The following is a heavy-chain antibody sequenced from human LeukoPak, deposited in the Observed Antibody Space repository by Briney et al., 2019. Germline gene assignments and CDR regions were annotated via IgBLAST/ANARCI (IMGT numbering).Heavy chain of an antibody. J-gene: IGHJ3*02. CDR2: INHSGST. CDR1: GGSISSSNW. CDR3: ARASDYYDSSGYYYYSAFDI. V-gene: IGHV4-4*02. D-gene: IGHD3-22*01. Sequence: SETLSLTCAVSGGSISSSNWWSWVRQPPGKGLEWIGEINHSGSTNYNPSLKSRVTISVDTSKNQFSLKLSSVTAADTAVYYCARASDYYDSSGYYYYSAFDIWGQGTMVTVSS.